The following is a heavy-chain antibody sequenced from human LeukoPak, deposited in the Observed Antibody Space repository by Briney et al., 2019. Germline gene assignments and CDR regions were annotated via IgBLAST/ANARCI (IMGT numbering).Heavy chain of an antibody. CDR1: GFTFSTYG. J-gene: IGHJ6*02. V-gene: IGHV3-30*03. D-gene: IGHD5-18*01. Sequence: PTGGSLRLSCAASGFTFSTYGMHWVRQAPGKGLEWVAVISYDGSNEYYADSVKGRFTISRDNSKNTLYLQMSSLRAEDTAVYYCARDAVDTANAVWGQGTTVTVSS. CDR2: ISYDGSNE. CDR3: ARDAVDTANAV.